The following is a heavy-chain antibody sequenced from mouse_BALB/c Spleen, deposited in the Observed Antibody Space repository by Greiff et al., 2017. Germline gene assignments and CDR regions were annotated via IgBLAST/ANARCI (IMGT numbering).Heavy chain of an antibody. CDR1: GYTFTNYW. Sequence: QVQLQQSGAELVRPGTSVKISCKASGYTFTNYWLGWVKQRPGHGLEWIGDIYPGGGYTNYNEKFKGKATLTADTSSSTAYMQLSSLTSEDSAVYFCARALYGNHLFYAMDYWGQGTSVTVSS. V-gene: IGHV1-63*02. CDR2: IYPGGGYT. CDR3: ARALYGNHLFYAMDY. J-gene: IGHJ4*01. D-gene: IGHD2-10*02.